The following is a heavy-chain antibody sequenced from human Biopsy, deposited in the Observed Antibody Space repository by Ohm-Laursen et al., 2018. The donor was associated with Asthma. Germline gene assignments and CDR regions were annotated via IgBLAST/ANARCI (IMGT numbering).Heavy chain of an antibody. Sequence: SQTLSLTCIVSGDSISSGGYYWSWIRQHPGKGLEWIGYIYYSGSTYYNPSLKSRVTISVDTSKNQFSLNLSSVTAADTAVYYCARWGSFGFDYWGQGTLVTVSS. J-gene: IGHJ4*02. CDR2: IYYSGST. V-gene: IGHV4-31*03. CDR3: ARWGSFGFDY. D-gene: IGHD7-27*01. CDR1: GDSISSGGYY.